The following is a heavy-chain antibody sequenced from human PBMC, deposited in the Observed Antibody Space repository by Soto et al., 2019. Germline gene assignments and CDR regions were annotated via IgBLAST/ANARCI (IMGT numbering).Heavy chain of an antibody. CDR3: ARRIYDYGGSGGNWFDP. D-gene: IGHD4-17*01. J-gene: IGHJ5*02. V-gene: IGHV1-69*06. CDR1: GGTFSSYA. CDR2: IIPIFGTA. Sequence: SVKVSCKASGGTFSSYAISWVRQAPGQGREWMGGIIPIFGTANYAQKFQGRVTITADKSTSTAYMELSSLRAEDTAVYYCARRIYDYGGSGGNWFDPWGQGTMVTVSS.